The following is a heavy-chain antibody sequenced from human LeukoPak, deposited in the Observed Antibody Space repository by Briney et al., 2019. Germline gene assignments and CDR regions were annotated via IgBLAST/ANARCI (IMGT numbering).Heavy chain of an antibody. CDR3: ARDRRYYDSSGYPIFDY. CDR2: IYTSGST. CDR1: GGSISSYY. J-gene: IGHJ4*02. Sequence: SETLSLTCTVSGGSISSYYWSWIRQPAGKGLEWIGRIYTSGSTNYNPSLKSRVTMSVDTSKNQFSLKLSSVTAADTAVYYCARDRRYYDSSGYPIFDYGGQGTLVTVSS. D-gene: IGHD3-22*01. V-gene: IGHV4-4*07.